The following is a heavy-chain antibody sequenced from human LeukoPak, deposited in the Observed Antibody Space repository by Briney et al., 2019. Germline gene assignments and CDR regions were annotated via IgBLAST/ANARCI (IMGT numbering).Heavy chain of an antibody. CDR2: ISYSGTT. Sequence: SETLSLTCTVSSGSINSSPYYWGWIRQSPGKGLEWIGSISYSGTTYYNPSLQSRVTIFVDTSKNQFSLKLTSVTAADTAVYYCAANSADYNTLGSSYKVWGQGTLVTVSS. J-gene: IGHJ4*02. CDR1: SGSINSSPYY. CDR3: AANSADYNTLGSSYKV. V-gene: IGHV4-39*01. D-gene: IGHD3-10*01.